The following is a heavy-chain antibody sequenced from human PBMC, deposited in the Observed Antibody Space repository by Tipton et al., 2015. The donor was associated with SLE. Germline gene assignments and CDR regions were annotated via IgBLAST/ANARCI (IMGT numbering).Heavy chain of an antibody. CDR1: GGSFNDYY. Sequence: TLSLTCAVYGGSFNDYYWTWIRQAPGKGLDWIGRLYTSAGTIYNPSLKSRVTLSSDTSKNQFSLRVRSVTAADTAVYYCARGGGSYYDYWGQGTLVTVSS. CDR2: LYTSAGT. CDR3: ARGGGSYYDY. D-gene: IGHD1-26*01. V-gene: IGHV4-59*10. J-gene: IGHJ4*02.